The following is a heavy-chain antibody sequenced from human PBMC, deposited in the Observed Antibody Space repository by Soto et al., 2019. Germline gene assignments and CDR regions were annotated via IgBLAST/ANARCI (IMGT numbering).Heavy chain of an antibody. V-gene: IGHV1-69*13. CDR2: IIPIFGTA. D-gene: IGHD2-2*03. CDR3: ARLNGYCVSTKCHGYYGMDV. CDR1: GGTFSSYA. J-gene: IGHJ6*02. Sequence: SVKVSCKASGGTFSSYAISWVRQAPGQGLEWMGGIIPIFGTANYAQKFQGRVTITADEATRTAYMELSSLRSEDTAVYYCARLNGYCVSTKCHGYYGMDVWGQGTTVTVSS.